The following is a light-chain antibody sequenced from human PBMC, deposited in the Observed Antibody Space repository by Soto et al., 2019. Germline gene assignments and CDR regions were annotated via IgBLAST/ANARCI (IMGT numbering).Light chain of an antibody. CDR3: QQSYTTPWT. Sequence: DIPMTQSPSSLSASVGDRVTITWRASQSITSYLNWYQQKPGKAPQLLIYAASSLQSGVPSRFSGSGSGTDFTLTISSLQPEDFATYFCQQSYTTPWTFGQGTKVEVK. CDR2: AAS. V-gene: IGKV1-39*01. CDR1: QSITSY. J-gene: IGKJ1*01.